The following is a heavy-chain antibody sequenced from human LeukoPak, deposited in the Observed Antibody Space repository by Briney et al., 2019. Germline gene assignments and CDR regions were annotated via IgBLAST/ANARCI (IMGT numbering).Heavy chain of an antibody. D-gene: IGHD3-22*01. J-gene: IGHJ4*02. CDR1: GFTFSSYA. CDR3: AKSRGYYYEKSGPADY. CDR2: ISGSGGST. V-gene: IGHV3-23*01. Sequence: QAGGSLRLSCAASGFTFSSYAMSWVRQAPGKGLEWVSAISGSGGSTYYADSVKGRFTISRDNSKNTLYLQMNSLSAEDTAVYYCAKSRGYYYEKSGPADYWGQGTLVTVSS.